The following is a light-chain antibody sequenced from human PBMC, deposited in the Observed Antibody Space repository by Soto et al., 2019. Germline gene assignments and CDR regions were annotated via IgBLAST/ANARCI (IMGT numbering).Light chain of an antibody. J-gene: IGKJ1*01. Sequence: EIVMSQSPATLSLSPGERATLSCRASQSVSNNYLAWYQQKPGQAPRLLIYGASNRATGIPDRFSGSGSGTDFTLTISRLEPEDFAVYYCQQYGSSGTFGQGTKVDIK. CDR2: GAS. CDR3: QQYGSSGT. V-gene: IGKV3-20*01. CDR1: QSVSNNY.